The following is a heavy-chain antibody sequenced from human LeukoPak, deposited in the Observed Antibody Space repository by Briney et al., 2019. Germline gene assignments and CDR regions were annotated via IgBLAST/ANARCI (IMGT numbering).Heavy chain of an antibody. CDR3: ARELIRDGYNYFDY. CDR2: ISAYNGNT. CDR1: GYTFTSYG. Sequence: ASVNVSCKASGYTFTSYGISWVRQAPGQGREWMGWISAYNGNTNYAQKLQGRVTMTTDTSTSTAYMELRSLRSDDTAVYYCARELIRDGYNYFDYWGQGTLVTVSS. V-gene: IGHV1-18*01. D-gene: IGHD5-24*01. J-gene: IGHJ4*02.